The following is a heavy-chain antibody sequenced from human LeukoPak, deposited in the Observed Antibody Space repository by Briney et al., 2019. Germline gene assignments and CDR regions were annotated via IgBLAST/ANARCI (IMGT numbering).Heavy chain of an antibody. D-gene: IGHD3-22*01. CDR3: ARVGYYDSSGYYADYYYYGMDV. CDR1: GGTFGSYA. V-gene: IGHV1-69*13. Sequence: SVKVSCKASGGTFGSYAISWVRQAPGQGLEWMGGIIPMFGTANYAQKFQGRVTITADESTSTAYMELSSLRSEDTAVYYCARVGYYDSSGYYADYYYYGMDVWGQGTTVTVSS. CDR2: IIPMFGTA. J-gene: IGHJ6*02.